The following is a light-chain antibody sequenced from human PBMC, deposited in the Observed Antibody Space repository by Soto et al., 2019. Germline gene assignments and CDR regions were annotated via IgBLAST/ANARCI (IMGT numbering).Light chain of an antibody. CDR2: KAS. CDR1: QSISSW. CDR3: QQYNSYRT. Sequence: DIQMTQSPSTLSASVGDRVTITGRASQSISSWLAWHQQKPGKAPKLLISKASNLESGVPSRFSGSGSGTEFTLTISSLQPDDFATYYCQQYNSYRTFGQGTKVEIK. J-gene: IGKJ1*01. V-gene: IGKV1-5*03.